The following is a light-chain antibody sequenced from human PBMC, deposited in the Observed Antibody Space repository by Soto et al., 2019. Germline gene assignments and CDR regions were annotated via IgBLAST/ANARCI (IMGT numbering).Light chain of an antibody. J-gene: IGKJ1*01. V-gene: IGKV3-20*01. CDR1: ESVRSSY. CDR3: QQYGRSPST. CDR2: GAS. Sequence: EIVLTQSPGTLSLSPGERATLSCRASESVRSSYLAWYQQKPGQAPRLLIFGASNRATGIPDRFSGSGSGTDFTLTISRLEPEDFVVYYCQQYGRSPSTFGQGTKVEIK.